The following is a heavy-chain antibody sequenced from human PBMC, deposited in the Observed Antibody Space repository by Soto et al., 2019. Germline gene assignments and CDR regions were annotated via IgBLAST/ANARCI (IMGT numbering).Heavy chain of an antibody. CDR1: GGTFSSYA. J-gene: IGHJ6*02. Sequence: QVQLVQSGAEVKKPGSSVKVSCEAPGGTFSSYAISWVRQAPGQGLEWMGGIIPIFGTAKYAQKFQGRVTITADESTSTGYMELSSLRSEDTAVYYCARSQGGSSSLDIYYYYYYGMDVWGQGTTVTVSS. CDR2: IIPIFGTA. D-gene: IGHD2-15*01. V-gene: IGHV1-69*01. CDR3: ARSQGGSSSLDIYYYYYYGMDV.